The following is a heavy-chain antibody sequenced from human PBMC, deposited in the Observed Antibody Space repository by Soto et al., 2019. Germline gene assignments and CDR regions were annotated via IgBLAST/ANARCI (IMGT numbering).Heavy chain of an antibody. CDR3: TRLISPVAARPS. J-gene: IGHJ4*02. D-gene: IGHD2-15*01. CDR1: GYLFTDSL. CDR2: IYPGDSDT. Sequence: GDSLTISCQVSGYLFTDSLIACVRPLPGQRPEWMGIIYPGDSDTRYSPSFKGQVTISADKSINTAYLQWSSLEVSDTAMYYCTRLISPVAARPSWGQGTLVTVSS. V-gene: IGHV5-51*01.